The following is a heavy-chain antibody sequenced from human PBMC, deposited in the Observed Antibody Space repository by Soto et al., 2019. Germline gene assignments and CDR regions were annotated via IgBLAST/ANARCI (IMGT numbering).Heavy chain of an antibody. CDR3: ARGMVEMATITLAFGY. V-gene: IGHV4-59*01. D-gene: IGHD5-12*01. CDR1: GGSISSYY. J-gene: IGHJ4*02. Sequence: SETLSLTCTVSGGSISSYYWSWIRQPPGKGLEWIGYIYYSGSTNYNPSLKSRVTISVDTSKNQFSLKLSSVTAADTAVYYCARGMVEMATITLAFGYWGQGTLVTVSS. CDR2: IYYSGST.